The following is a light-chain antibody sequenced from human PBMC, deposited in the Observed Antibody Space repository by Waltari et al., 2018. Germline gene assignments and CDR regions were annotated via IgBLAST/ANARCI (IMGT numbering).Light chain of an antibody. CDR2: AAS. J-gene: IGKJ5*01. CDR3: QQSVTSSVT. Sequence: EIVLTQSPGTLSLSPGERATLSCRASQSISSTYLAWYQQKPGQAPSLLIYAASSRATGIPDRFSGSGSGTDFTLTINRLEPEDFAVYYCQQSVTSSVTFGQGTRLEIK. CDR1: QSISSTY. V-gene: IGKV3-20*01.